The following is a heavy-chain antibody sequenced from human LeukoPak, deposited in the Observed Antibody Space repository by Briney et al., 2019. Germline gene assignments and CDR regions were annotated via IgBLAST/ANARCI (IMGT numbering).Heavy chain of an antibody. V-gene: IGHV3-30*18. J-gene: IGHJ4*02. CDR3: AKDRHFYGAGTYYNLDY. Sequence: PGRSLRLSCAAYGFIFSTHGMHWVRQAPGKGLEWVSLISYDGSTKYYADSVEGRFTISRDNSKSTLYLQLNSLRVEDTAVYYRAKDRHFYGAGTYYNLDYWGQGTLVTVSS. CDR2: ISYDGSTK. CDR1: GFIFSTHG. D-gene: IGHD3-10*01.